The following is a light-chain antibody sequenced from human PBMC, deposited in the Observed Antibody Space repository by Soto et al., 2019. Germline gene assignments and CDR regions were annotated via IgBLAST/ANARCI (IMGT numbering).Light chain of an antibody. CDR1: SSDVGGYNY. J-gene: IGLJ1*01. CDR2: DVS. V-gene: IGLV2-14*01. Sequence: QCMLTQAASVSGSAGQSITISCTGTSSDVGGYNYVSWYQQHPGKAPKLMIYDVSNRPSGVSNRFSGSKSGNTASLTISGLQAEDEADYYCSSYTSSSTRVFGTGTKVTVL. CDR3: SSYTSSSTRV.